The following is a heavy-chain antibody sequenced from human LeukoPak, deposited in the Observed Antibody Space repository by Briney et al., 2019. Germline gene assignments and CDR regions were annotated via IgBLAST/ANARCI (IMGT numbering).Heavy chain of an antibody. Sequence: SETLSLTCAVYGGSLSGYYWSWIRQPPGKGLEWIGEINHSGSTNYNPSLKSRVTISVDTSENQFSLKLSSVTAADTAVYYCARLGIAAAGTWGQGTLVTVSS. CDR3: ARLGIAAAGT. V-gene: IGHV4-34*01. D-gene: IGHD6-13*01. J-gene: IGHJ4*02. CDR2: INHSGST. CDR1: GGSLSGYY.